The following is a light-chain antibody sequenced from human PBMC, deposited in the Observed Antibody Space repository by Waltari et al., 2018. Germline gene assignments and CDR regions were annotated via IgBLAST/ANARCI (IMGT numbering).Light chain of an antibody. J-gene: IGLJ1*01. CDR1: SSDVGGNNH. CDR2: EVT. CDR3: CSYAGGYTYV. Sequence: QSALTQPASMSGSPGQSITISCTGTSSDVGGNNHVSWYPQHPGKAPKLLIYEVTKRQPGSVIRLSGTKSGKPASLTFCGLQVEDEADYYCCSYAGGYTYVFGTGTWVTVL. V-gene: IGLV2-23*02.